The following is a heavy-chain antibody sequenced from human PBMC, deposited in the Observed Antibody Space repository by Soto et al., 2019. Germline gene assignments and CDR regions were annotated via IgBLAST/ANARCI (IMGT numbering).Heavy chain of an antibody. D-gene: IGHD2-15*01. CDR2: ISGSGGST. CDR1: GFTFSSYA. V-gene: IGHV3-23*01. CDR3: AIPPGYCSGGSCYAYMGV. Sequence: GGSLRLSCAASGFTFSSYAMSWVRQAPGKGLEWVSAISGSGGSTYYADSVKGRFTISRDNSKITLYLQMNSLRAEDTAVYDCAIPPGYCSGGSCYAYMGVWGKGTTVTVSS. J-gene: IGHJ6*03.